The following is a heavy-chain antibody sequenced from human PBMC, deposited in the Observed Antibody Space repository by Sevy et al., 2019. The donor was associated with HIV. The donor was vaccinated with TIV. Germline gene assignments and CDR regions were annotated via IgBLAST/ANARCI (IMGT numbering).Heavy chain of an antibody. D-gene: IGHD3-10*01. CDR1: GFTFSSYG. CDR2: IWYDGSNK. V-gene: IGHV3-33*06. CDR3: AKEYKMVRMGYYYYMDV. J-gene: IGHJ6*03. Sequence: GGSLRLSCAASGFTFSSYGMHWVRQVPGKGLEWVAVIWYDGSNKYYADSVKGRFTISRDNSKNTLYLQMNSLRAEDTAVYYCAKEYKMVRMGYYYYMDVWGKGTTVTVSS.